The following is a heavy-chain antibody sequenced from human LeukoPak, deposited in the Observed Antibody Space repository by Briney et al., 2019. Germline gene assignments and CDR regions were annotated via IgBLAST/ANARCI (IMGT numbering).Heavy chain of an antibody. CDR2: INPSGGST. CDR1: GYTFTRYY. D-gene: IGHD3-16*02. Sequence: ASVKVSRKASGYTFTRYYMHWVRQAPGQGFEWMGIINPSGGSTSYAQKFQGRVTMTRDMSTSTVYMEMSSLRSEDTAVYYCARDRDDDYGLGSYPTGYMDVWGKGTTVTVSS. V-gene: IGHV1-46*01. CDR3: ARDRDDDYGLGSYPTGYMDV. J-gene: IGHJ6*03.